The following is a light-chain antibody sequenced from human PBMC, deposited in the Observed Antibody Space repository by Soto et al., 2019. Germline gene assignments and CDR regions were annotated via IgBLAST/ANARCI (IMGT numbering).Light chain of an antibody. CDR1: QSISSW. CDR3: QQYNPYSPWT. Sequence: DIQMTQSPSTLSASVGDRVTITCRASQSISSWLAWYQQKPGKAPKLLICDASSLESGVPSRFSGSGSGTEFTLTISSLQPDDFATYYCQQYNPYSPWTFGQGTKVDIK. V-gene: IGKV1-5*01. CDR2: DAS. J-gene: IGKJ1*01.